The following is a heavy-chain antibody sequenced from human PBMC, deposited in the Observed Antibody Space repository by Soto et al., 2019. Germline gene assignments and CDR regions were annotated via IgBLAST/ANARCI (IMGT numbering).Heavy chain of an antibody. J-gene: IGHJ4*02. V-gene: IGHV3-30*18. Sequence: PGGSLRLSCAASGFTFSSYGMHWVRQAPGKGLEWVAVISYDGSNKYYADSVKGRFTISRDNSKNTLYLQMNSLRAEDTAVYYCAKAAYDSSGIYYFDYWGQGTLVTVSS. D-gene: IGHD3-22*01. CDR2: ISYDGSNK. CDR1: GFTFSSYG. CDR3: AKAAYDSSGIYYFDY.